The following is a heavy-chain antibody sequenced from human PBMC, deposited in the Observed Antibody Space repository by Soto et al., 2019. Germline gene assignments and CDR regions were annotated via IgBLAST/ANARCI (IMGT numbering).Heavy chain of an antibody. CDR3: ARDHPNYDFWSGYPYNNWFDP. J-gene: IGHJ5*02. CDR1: GGSISSYY. D-gene: IGHD3-3*01. V-gene: IGHV4-59*01. CDR2: IYYSGST. Sequence: TLSLTCTVSGGSISSYYWSWIRQPPGKGLEWIGYIYYSGSTNYNPSLKSRVTISVDTSKNQFSLKLSSVTAADTAVYYCARDHPNYDFWSGYPYNNWFDPWGQGTLVTVS.